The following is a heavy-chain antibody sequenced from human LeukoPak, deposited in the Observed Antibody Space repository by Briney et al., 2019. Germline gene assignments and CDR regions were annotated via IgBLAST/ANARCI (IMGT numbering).Heavy chain of an antibody. V-gene: IGHV3-23*01. Sequence: GGSLRLSCAASGFIFNSYGMHWVRQAPGKGLEWVSGISGSDGSTYYADSVKGRFTISRDNSKSTLYLQMNSLRAEDMAVSYCAKDGGQGADYWDQGTLVSVSS. CDR3: AKDGGQGADY. CDR2: ISGSDGST. D-gene: IGHD3-16*01. J-gene: IGHJ4*02. CDR1: GFIFNSYG.